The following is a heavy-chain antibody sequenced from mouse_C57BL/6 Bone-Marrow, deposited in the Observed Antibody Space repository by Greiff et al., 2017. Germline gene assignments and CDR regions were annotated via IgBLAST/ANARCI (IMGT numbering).Heavy chain of an antibody. Sequence: VKLQESDAELVKPGASVKISCKVSGYTFTDHTIHWMKQRPEQGLEWIGYIYPRDGSTKYNEKFKGKDTLTADKSSSTAYMQLNSLTSEDSAVYFCARVGNWDPLDYWGQGTTLTVSS. CDR2: IYPRDGST. D-gene: IGHD4-1*01. V-gene: IGHV1-78*01. CDR1: GYTFTDHT. J-gene: IGHJ2*01. CDR3: ARVGNWDPLDY.